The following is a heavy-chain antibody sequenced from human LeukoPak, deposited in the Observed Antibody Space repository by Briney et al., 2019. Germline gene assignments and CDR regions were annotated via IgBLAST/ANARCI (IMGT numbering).Heavy chain of an antibody. CDR1: GFTFSNAW. D-gene: IGHD3-3*01. V-gene: IGHV3-15*01. CDR3: TTDRPNYDFWSGYWGDWFDP. J-gene: IGHJ5*02. CDR2: IKSKTDGGTT. Sequence: GGSLRLSCAASGFTFSNAWMSWVRQAPGKGLEWVGRIKSKTDGGTTDYAAPVKGRFTISRDDSKNTLYLQMNSLKTEDTAVYYCTTDRPNYDFWSGYWGDWFDPWGQGTLVTVSS.